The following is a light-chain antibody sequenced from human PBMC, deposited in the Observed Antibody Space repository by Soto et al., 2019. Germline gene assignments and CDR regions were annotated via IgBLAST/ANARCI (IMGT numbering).Light chain of an antibody. CDR3: SSHAGSINLV. CDR2: KVN. V-gene: IGLV2-8*01. J-gene: IGLJ2*01. Sequence: QSVLTQPPSASGSPGQSVTISCTGTSSDVGAYNYVSWYQQHPGKVPKLMIFKVNKRPSGVPDRFSGSKSGNTASLTVSGLQPDDEADYYCSSHAGSINLVFGGGTQLTVL. CDR1: SSDVGAYNY.